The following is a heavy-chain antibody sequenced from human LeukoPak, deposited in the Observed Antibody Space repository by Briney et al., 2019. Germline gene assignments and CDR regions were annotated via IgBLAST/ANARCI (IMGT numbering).Heavy chain of an antibody. Sequence: GGSLRLSCAASGFTFSTYWMHWVRQVPGTGLVWVSRTNEDGSITDYADSVKGRFTISRDNAKNTLYLQMNSLRAEDTAVNYCAGSDNGLDIWGQGTMVTVSS. J-gene: IGHJ3*02. CDR2: TNEDGSIT. V-gene: IGHV3-74*01. CDR3: AGSDNGLDI. D-gene: IGHD2-8*01. CDR1: GFTFSTYW.